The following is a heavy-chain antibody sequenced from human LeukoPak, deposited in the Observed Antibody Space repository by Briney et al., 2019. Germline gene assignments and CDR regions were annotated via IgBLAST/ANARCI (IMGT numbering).Heavy chain of an antibody. CDR2: INCITGDT. J-gene: IGHJ4*02. CDR3: AREIAATGAAVDY. D-gene: IGHD6-13*01. V-gene: IGHV1-2*06. Sequence: ASVKVSCKASGYTFTDYYIHWVRQAPRQGLEWMGRINCITGDTRSAQKFQGRVIMTRDTSISTAYMQLSSLRSDDTAVYYCAREIAATGAAVDYWGQGILVTVSS. CDR1: GYTFTDYY.